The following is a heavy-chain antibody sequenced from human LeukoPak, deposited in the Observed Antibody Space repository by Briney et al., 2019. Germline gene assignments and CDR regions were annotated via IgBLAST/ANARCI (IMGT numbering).Heavy chain of an antibody. CDR2: IYYSGST. V-gene: IGHV4-59*12. CDR3: ARVGSWGLMSYYGMDV. Sequence: SETLSLTCTVSGGSISTYYWSWIRQPPGKGLEWIGYIYYSGSTNYNPSLKSRVTISVDTSKNQFSLKLSSVTAADTAVYYCARVGSWGLMSYYGMDVWGQGTTVTVSS. CDR1: GGSISTYY. J-gene: IGHJ6*02. D-gene: IGHD1-26*01.